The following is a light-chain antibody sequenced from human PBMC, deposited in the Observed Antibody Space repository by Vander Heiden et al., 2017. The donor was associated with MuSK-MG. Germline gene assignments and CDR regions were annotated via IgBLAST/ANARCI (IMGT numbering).Light chain of an antibody. V-gene: IGKV2-28*01. CDR2: LGS. CDR3: MQALQTPRT. Sequence: DIVMTQSPLSLPVTPGEPASISCRSSQSLLHSNGYNYLDWYLRKPGQSPQLLIFLGSNRASGVPDRFSGSGSGTDFTLKISRVEPEDVGVYYCMQALQTPRTFGQGTKLEIK. CDR1: QSLLHSNGYNY. J-gene: IGKJ2*01.